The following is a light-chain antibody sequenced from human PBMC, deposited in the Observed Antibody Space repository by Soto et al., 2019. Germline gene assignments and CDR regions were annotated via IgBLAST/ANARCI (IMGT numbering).Light chain of an antibody. Sequence: DIQMTQSPSTLSASVGDRITITCRASQSIDTWLAWYQQKPGKAPNLLIYKASTLQSGVPSRFSGSGSETEFTLPISGLQPDDFATYHYHQYNASPWTFGQGTKVEIQ. J-gene: IGKJ1*01. CDR1: QSIDTW. V-gene: IGKV1-5*03. CDR3: HQYNASPWT. CDR2: KAS.